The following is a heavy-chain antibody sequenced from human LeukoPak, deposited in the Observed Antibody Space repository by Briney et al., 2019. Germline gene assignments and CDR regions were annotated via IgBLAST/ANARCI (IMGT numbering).Heavy chain of an antibody. CDR3: ARVDGSGFLDAFDI. Sequence: ASVKVSCKASGYTFTGYYMHWVRQAPGKGLEWMGGFDPEDGETIYAQKFQGRVTMTEDTSTDTAYMELSSLRSEDTAVYYCARVDGSGFLDAFDIWGQGTMVTVSS. J-gene: IGHJ3*02. CDR1: GYTFTGYY. D-gene: IGHD6-19*01. CDR2: FDPEDGET. V-gene: IGHV1-24*01.